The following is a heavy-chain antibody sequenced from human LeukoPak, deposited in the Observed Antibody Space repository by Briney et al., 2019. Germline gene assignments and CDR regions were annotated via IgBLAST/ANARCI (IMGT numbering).Heavy chain of an antibody. CDR1: GFDFNRYA. Sequence: TGGSLRLSCAASGFDFNRYAMYWVRQAPGKGLEWVSYISSSSSTIYYADSVKGRFTISRDNAKNSLYLQMNSLRAEDTAVYYCARDGPDYYDSSGYYLDYWGQGTLVTVSS. J-gene: IGHJ4*02. CDR3: ARDGPDYYDSSGYYLDY. V-gene: IGHV3-48*04. CDR2: ISSSSSTI. D-gene: IGHD3-22*01.